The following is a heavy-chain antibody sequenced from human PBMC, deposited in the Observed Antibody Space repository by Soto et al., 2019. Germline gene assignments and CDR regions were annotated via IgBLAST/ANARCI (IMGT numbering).Heavy chain of an antibody. CDR1: GGSISSGDYY. D-gene: IGHD2-21*01. J-gene: IGHJ3*02. CDR2: IYYSGST. V-gene: IGHV4-30-4*01. CDR3: ARGGRAVVNANRDFDI. Sequence: SETLSLTCTVSGGSISSGDYYWSWIRQPPGKGLEWIGYIYYSGSTYYNPSLKSRVTISVDTSKNQFSLKLSSVTAADTAVYYCARGGRAVVNANRDFDIWGQGTMVTVSS.